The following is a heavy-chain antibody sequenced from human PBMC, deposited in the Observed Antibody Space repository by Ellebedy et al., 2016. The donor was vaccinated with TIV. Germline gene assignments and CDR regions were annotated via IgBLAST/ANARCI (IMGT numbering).Heavy chain of an antibody. D-gene: IGHD3-3*01. V-gene: IGHV3-43*01. CDR3: AKGPFWSGYYFYYFDY. Sequence: GESLKISCAASGFTFDDYTMHWVRQAPGKGLEWVSLISWDGGSTYYADSVKGRFTIFRDNSKNSLYLQMNSLRTEDTALYYCAKGPFWSGYYFYYFDYWGQGTLVTVSS. J-gene: IGHJ4*02. CDR1: GFTFDDYT. CDR2: ISWDGGST.